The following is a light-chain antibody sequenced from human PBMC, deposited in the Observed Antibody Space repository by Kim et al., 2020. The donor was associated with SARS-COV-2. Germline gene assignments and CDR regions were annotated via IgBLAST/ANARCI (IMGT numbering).Light chain of an antibody. Sequence: EIVLTQSPGTLSLSPGDTATLSCRASQSVSSSYLAWHQQKPGQAPRLLIYGASSRATGIPDRFSGSGSGTDFTLTISRLEPEDFAVYYCQQYGSSPLTFGGGTKVDIK. CDR1: QSVSSSY. CDR3: QQYGSSPLT. J-gene: IGKJ4*01. CDR2: GAS. V-gene: IGKV3-20*01.